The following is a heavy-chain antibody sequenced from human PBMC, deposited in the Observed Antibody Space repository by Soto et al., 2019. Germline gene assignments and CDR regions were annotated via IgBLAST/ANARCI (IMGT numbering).Heavy chain of an antibody. CDR3: AREALGSHDFDY. D-gene: IGHD3-16*01. J-gene: IGHJ4*02. Sequence: PSETLSLTCTVSGGSVSSGSYYWSWIRQPPGKGLEWIGYIYYSGSTNYNPSLKSRVTISVDTSKNQFSLKLSSVTAADTAVYYCAREALGSHDFDYWGQGTLVTVSS. CDR1: GGSVSSGSYY. V-gene: IGHV4-61*01. CDR2: IYYSGST.